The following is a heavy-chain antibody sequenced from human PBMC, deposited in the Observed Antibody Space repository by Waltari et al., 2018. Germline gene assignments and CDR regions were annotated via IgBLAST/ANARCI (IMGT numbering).Heavy chain of an antibody. V-gene: IGHV4-39*01. CDR2: ISYSGST. J-gene: IGHJ5*02. D-gene: IGHD3-3*02. CDR3: ARFSKSANWIDP. CDR1: GGSISSSRYY. Sequence: QLQLQESGPGLVTPSETLSLTCTVSGGSISSSRYYWGWIRQPPGKGLEWIGSISYSGSTYYNTSLMSRVTISVDTSKNQFSLKLTSVIAAETAVFYCARFSKSANWIDPWGQGTLVTVSS.